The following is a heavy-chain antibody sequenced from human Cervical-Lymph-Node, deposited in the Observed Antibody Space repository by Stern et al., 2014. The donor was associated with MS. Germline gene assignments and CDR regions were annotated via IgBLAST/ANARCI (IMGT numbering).Heavy chain of an antibody. CDR1: GFDFRIYG. J-gene: IGHJ4*02. Sequence: VQLVESGGGVVQPERFLRLSCAASGFDFRIYGMQWVRQTPGKGMEWVAVIWFDGSNKNYADSVKGRFTISRDNSKNTLYLQMNSLRAADTAVYYCARVPSGWQTGFDYWGQGTLVTVSS. CDR3: ARVPSGWQTGFDY. D-gene: IGHD6-19*01. CDR2: IWFDGSNK. V-gene: IGHV3-33*01.